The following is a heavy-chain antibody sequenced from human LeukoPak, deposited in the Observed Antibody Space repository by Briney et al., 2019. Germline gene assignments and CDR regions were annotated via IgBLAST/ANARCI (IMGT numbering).Heavy chain of an antibody. CDR1: GGSFRGYY. CDR2: INHSGST. D-gene: IGHD6-19*01. V-gene: IGHV4-34*01. CDR3: ARGYVMSSGWYLDWFDP. Sequence: PSETLSLTCAVYGGSFRGYYWSWIRQPPGKGLEWIGEINHSGSTNYNPSLKSRVTISVDTSKNQFSLKLSSVTAADTAVYYCARGYVMSSGWYLDWFDPWGQGTLVTVSS. J-gene: IGHJ5*02.